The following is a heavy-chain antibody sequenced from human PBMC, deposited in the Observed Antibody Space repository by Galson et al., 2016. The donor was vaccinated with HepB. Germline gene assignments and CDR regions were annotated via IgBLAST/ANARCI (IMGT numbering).Heavy chain of an antibody. CDR1: GFTFRTSAM. Sequence: SLRLSCAASGFTFRTSAMSWVRQPPGKGLEWIGEILHSGSTNFNPSLKSRVTMSVDKSKNQFSLKLNSVTAADTAVYYCARDFSITTFGNYYYGMDVWGQGTTVTVSS. CDR3: ARDFSITTFGNYYYGMDV. CDR2: ILHSGST. V-gene: IGHV4-4*02. J-gene: IGHJ6*02. D-gene: IGHD3-3*01.